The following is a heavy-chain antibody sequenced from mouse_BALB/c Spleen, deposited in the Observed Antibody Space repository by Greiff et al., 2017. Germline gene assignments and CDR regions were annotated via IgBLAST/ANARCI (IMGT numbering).Heavy chain of an antibody. V-gene: IGHV5-6-4*01. CDR3: TRGITTVVDPFAY. Sequence: EVQLVESGGGLVKPGGSLKLSCAASGFTFSSYTMSWVRQTPEKRLEWVATISSGGSYTYYPDSVKGRFTISRDNAKNTLYLQMSSLKSEDTAMYYCTRGITTVVDPFAYWGQGTLVTVSA. J-gene: IGHJ3*01. CDR1: GFTFSSYT. CDR2: ISSGGSYT. D-gene: IGHD1-1*01.